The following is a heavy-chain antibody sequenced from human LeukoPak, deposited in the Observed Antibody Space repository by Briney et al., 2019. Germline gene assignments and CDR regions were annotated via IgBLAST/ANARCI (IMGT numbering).Heavy chain of an antibody. CDR2: IYHSGRT. V-gene: IGHV4-38-2*02. CDR3: ASYWNYGWFDP. J-gene: IGHJ5*02. Sequence: SETLSLTCTVSGYSISSGYYWGWIRQPPGKGLEWIGSIYHSGRTFYNPSLKSRVTISVDTPKNQFSLKLTSVTAADTAVYYCASYWNYGWFDPWGQGTLVTVSS. D-gene: IGHD1-7*01. CDR1: GYSISSGYY.